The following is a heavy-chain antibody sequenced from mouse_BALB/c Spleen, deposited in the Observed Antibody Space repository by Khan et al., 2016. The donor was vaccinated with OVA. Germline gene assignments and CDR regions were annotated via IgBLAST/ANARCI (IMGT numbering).Heavy chain of an antibody. CDR1: GFTFSSYG. V-gene: IGHV5-6-3*01. CDR3: AKMARTIN. CDR2: INSNGGST. J-gene: IGHJ2*01. D-gene: IGHD2-3*01. Sequence: EVELVESGGGLVQPGGSLKLSCAASGFTFSSYGMSWVRQTPDKRLELVATINSNGGSTYYPDSVKGRFTISRDNAKNTLYLQMSSLKSEDTAMDYCAKMARTINWGQGTTRTGSS.